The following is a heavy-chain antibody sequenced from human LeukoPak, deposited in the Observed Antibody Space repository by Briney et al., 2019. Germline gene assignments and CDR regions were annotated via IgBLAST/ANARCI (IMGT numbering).Heavy chain of an antibody. CDR3: AQSLGASTWFGDWFDP. Sequence: SETLSLTCTVSGVSISSTSYCWGWIRQPPGKGLEWIGSIYYSGRTYYNPSLKSRLTISVDTPKNQFSLKLSSVTAADTAVYYCAQSLGASTWFGDWFDPWGQGTLVTVSS. CDR1: GVSISSTSYC. V-gene: IGHV4-39*01. D-gene: IGHD3-10*01. J-gene: IGHJ5*02. CDR2: IYYSGRT.